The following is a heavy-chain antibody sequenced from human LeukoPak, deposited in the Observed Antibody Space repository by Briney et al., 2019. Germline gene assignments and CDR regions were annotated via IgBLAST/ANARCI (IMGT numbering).Heavy chain of an antibody. CDR3: ARGSYSS. J-gene: IGHJ3*01. CDR2: IGTAGEI. Sequence: GGSLRLSCAASGFTFSGSAMHWVRQATGKGLEWVSGIGTAGEIYYPGSVKGRFTISRENAKNSLYLQMNSLRAEDTAVYYCARGSYSSWGQGTMVTVSS. D-gene: IGHD6-13*01. V-gene: IGHV3-13*01. CDR1: GFTFSGSA.